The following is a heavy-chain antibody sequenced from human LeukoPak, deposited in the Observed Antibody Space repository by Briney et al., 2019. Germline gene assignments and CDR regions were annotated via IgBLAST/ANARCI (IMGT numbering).Heavy chain of an antibody. D-gene: IGHD6-19*01. J-gene: IGHJ4*02. CDR3: ASGQWLLPDLDFDY. CDR1: GYTFTSYG. CDR2: ISAYNGNT. Sequence: ASVKVSCKAFGYTFTSYGISWVRQAPGQGLEWMGWISAYNGNTNYAQKLQGRVTMTTDTSTSTAYMELRSLRSDDTAVYYCASGQWLLPDLDFDYWGQGTLVTVSS. V-gene: IGHV1-18*01.